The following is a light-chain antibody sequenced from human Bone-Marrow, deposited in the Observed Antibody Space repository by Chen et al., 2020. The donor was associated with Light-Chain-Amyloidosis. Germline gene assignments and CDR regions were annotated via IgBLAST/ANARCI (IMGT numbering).Light chain of an antibody. CDR1: DLPTEY. CDR3: QSADSSGTDEVI. V-gene: IGLV3-25*03. J-gene: IGLJ2*01. Sequence: SYELTQPPSVSVSPGQTARITCSGDDLPTEYAYWYQQKPCQAPVLVIHRDTERPSRISERFSGSRPGTTAALTISGVQAEDEADYHCQSADSSGTDEVIFGGGTKLTVL. CDR2: RDT.